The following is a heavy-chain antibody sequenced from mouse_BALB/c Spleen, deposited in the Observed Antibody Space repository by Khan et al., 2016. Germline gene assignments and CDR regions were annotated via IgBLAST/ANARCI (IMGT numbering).Heavy chain of an antibody. V-gene: IGHV3-8*02. D-gene: IGHD2-3*01. J-gene: IGHJ2*01. CDR2: ISYSGTT. CDR3: STYDGYFLDY. CDR1: GDSITSGY. Sequence: EVQLQESGPSLVKPSQTLSLTCSVTGDSITSGYWNWIRKFPGNKFEYMGYISYSGTTYYNPSLKSRISITRDTSKNQFYLQLNSVTAEDTATYYCSTYDGYFLDYWGQGPTLTVSS.